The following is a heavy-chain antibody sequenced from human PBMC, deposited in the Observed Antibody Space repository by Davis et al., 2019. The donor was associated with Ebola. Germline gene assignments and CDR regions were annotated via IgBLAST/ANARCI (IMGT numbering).Heavy chain of an antibody. CDR2: IGAAGDT. CDR3: ARAGFGSTWFDC. D-gene: IGHD6-13*01. V-gene: IGHV3-13*01. Sequence: PGGSLRLSCAASGFTFRSYDMHRVPQAKGKGQEWVSAIGAAGDTYYPVSVKVRFTISRDNAKNSLYLQMNSLRAEDTAVYYCARAGFGSTWFDCWGQGILVTVSS. J-gene: IGHJ5*01. CDR1: GFTFRSYD.